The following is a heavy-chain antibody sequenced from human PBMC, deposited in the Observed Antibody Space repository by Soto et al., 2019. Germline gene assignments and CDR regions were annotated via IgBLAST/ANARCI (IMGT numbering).Heavy chain of an antibody. CDR1: GFTFSNAW. V-gene: IGHV3-15*01. CDR3: TTASLRITMVRGVTGTDY. Sequence: GGSLRLSCAASGFTFSNAWMSWVRQAPGKGLEWVGRIKSKTDSGTTDYAAPVKGRFTISRDDSKNTLYLQMNSLKTEDTAVYYCTTASLRITMVRGVTGTDYWGQGTLVTVSS. J-gene: IGHJ4*02. D-gene: IGHD3-10*01. CDR2: IKSKTDSGTT.